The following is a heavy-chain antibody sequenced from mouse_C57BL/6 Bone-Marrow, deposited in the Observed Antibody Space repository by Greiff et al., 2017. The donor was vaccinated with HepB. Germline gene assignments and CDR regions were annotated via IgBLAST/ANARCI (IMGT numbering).Heavy chain of an antibody. V-gene: IGHV5-4*01. CDR3: AREGDYY. D-gene: IGHD3-3*01. CDR1: GFTFSSYA. CDR2: ISDGGSYT. Sequence: EVHLVESGGGLVKPGGSLKLSCAASGFTFSSYAMSWVRQTPEKRLEWVATISDGGSYTYYPDNVKGRFTISRDNAKNNLYLQMSHLKSEDTAMYYCAREGDYYWGQGTTLTVSS. J-gene: IGHJ2*01.